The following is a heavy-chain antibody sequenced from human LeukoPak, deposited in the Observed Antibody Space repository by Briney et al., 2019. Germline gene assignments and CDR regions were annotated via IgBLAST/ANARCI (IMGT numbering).Heavy chain of an antibody. Sequence: GGSLRLSCAASGFTFSSYSMNWVRQAPGKGLEWVSYISSSSTIYYVDPVKGRFAISRDNAKNSLYLQMNSLRDEDTAVYYCARVAAGYSVNYFDYWGQGTLVTVSS. CDR3: ARVAAGYSVNYFDY. CDR2: ISSSSTI. CDR1: GFTFSSYS. D-gene: IGHD4-23*01. V-gene: IGHV3-48*02. J-gene: IGHJ4*02.